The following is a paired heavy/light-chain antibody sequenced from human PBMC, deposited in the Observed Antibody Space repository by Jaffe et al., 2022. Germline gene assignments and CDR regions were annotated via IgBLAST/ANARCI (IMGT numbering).Heavy chain of an antibody. CDR1: GYTFTGYY. V-gene: IGHV1-2*06. CDR3: ARDFNDCTGGVCSYQADY. D-gene: IGHD2-8*02. CDR2: INPNSGGT. Sequence: QVQLVQSGAEVKKPGASVRVSCKASGYTFTGYYMYWVRQAPGQGLEWMGRINPNSGGTNYAQKFQGRVTMTRDTSISTVYMELSRLRSDDTAVYYCARDFNDCTGGVCSYQADYWGQGTLVTVSS. J-gene: IGHJ4*02.
Light chain of an antibody. CDR3: YSTDSSGNLWV. V-gene: IGLV3-10*01. Sequence: SYELTQPPSVSVSPGQTARITCSGDALPKKYAYWYQQKSGQAPVLVIYEDSKRPSGIPERFSGSSSGTMATLTISGAQVEDEADYYCYSTDSSGNLWVFGGGTKLTVL. CDR2: EDS. J-gene: IGLJ3*02. CDR1: ALPKKY.